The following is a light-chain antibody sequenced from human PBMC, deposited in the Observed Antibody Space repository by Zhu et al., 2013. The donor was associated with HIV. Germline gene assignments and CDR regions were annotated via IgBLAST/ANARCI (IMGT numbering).Light chain of an antibody. CDR3: QAWDSTTVV. J-gene: IGLJ2*01. CDR1: DIESRS. CDR2: DDS. Sequence: SYVLTQPPSVSVAPGKTATITCGGNDIESRSLHWYQQKPGQAPVLVVYDDSARPSGIPARFSGSNSGNTATLTISGTQAMDEADYYCQAWDSTTVVFGGGTKVTVL. V-gene: IGLV3-21*01.